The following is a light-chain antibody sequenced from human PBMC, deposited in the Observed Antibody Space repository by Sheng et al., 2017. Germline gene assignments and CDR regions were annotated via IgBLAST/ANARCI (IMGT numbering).Light chain of an antibody. Sequence: QSALTQPRSVSGSPGQSVTISCTGTSSDVGGYHYVSWYQQHPGRAPKLMIYSVNNRPSGVSDRFSGSKSANTASLTISGLQAEDEANYYCSSYTSGSTLVVFGGGTKLTVL. J-gene: IGLJ2*01. CDR2: SVN. V-gene: IGLV2-14*03. CDR3: SSYTSGSTLVV. CDR1: SSDVGGYHY.